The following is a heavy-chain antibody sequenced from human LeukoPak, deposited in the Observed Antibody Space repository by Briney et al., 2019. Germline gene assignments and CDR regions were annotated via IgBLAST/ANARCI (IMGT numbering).Heavy chain of an antibody. D-gene: IGHD3-10*01. Sequence: GRSLRLSCAASGFTFDDYAMHWVRQAPGKGLEWVSGISWNSGDIGYADSVKGRFTISRDNAKNSLYLQMNSLRAEDTAVYYCAKPWFGESPYYFNYWGQGTLVTVSS. V-gene: IGHV3-9*01. CDR2: ISWNSGDI. CDR1: GFTFDDYA. J-gene: IGHJ4*02. CDR3: AKPWFGESPYYFNY.